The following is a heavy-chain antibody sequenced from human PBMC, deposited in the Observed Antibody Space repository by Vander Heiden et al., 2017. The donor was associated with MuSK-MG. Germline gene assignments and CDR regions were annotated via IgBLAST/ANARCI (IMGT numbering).Heavy chain of an antibody. CDR2: MNPNSGNT. Sequence: QVQLVQSGAEVKKPGASVKVSCKASGYTFTSYDINWVRQATGQGLEWMGWMNPNSGNTGYAQKFQGRVTMTRNTSISTAYMELSSLRSEDTAVYYCARGGAGCSGGSCYPNYYYYYGMDVWGQGTTVTVSS. CDR1: GYTFTSYD. CDR3: ARGGAGCSGGSCYPNYYYYYGMDV. D-gene: IGHD2-15*01. J-gene: IGHJ6*02. V-gene: IGHV1-8*01.